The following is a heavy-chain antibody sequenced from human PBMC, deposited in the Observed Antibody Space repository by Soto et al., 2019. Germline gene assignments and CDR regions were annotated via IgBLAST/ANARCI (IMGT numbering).Heavy chain of an antibody. CDR2: ILPIFGTA. V-gene: IGHV1-69*06. J-gene: IGHJ3*02. CDR1: GYTLPEFF. CDR3: ARGHEYGGNSDAFDI. Sequence: SVKVSCKGFGYTLPEFFMPRGRQAPGKGLEWMGNILPIFGTADYAQKFQDRVTITADKSTNTAYMELRSLFSEDTAVYYCARGHEYGGNSDAFDIWGQGTVVTVSS. D-gene: IGHD4-17*01.